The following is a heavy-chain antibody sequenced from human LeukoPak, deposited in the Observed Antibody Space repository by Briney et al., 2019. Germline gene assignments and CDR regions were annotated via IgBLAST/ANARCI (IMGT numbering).Heavy chain of an antibody. V-gene: IGHV4-34*01. CDR3: ARGLLNYDFWSGYYYSLYYFDY. D-gene: IGHD3-3*01. J-gene: IGHJ4*02. CDR1: GGSFSGYH. Sequence: SETLSLTCAVYGGSFSGYHWSWIRQPPGKGLEWIGEINHSGSTNYNPSLKSRVTISVDTSKNQFSLKLSSVTAADTAVYYCARGLLNYDFWSGYYYSLYYFDYWGQGTLVTVSS. CDR2: INHSGST.